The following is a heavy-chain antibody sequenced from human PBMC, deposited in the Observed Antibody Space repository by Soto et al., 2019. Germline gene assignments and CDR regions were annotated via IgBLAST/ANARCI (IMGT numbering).Heavy chain of an antibody. V-gene: IGHV1-18*01. CDR3: ARGGTPIDY. J-gene: IGHJ4*02. D-gene: IGHD3-16*01. Sequence: QVQLVQSGAEVKKPGASVKVSCKASGYTFTNFGISWVRQAPGQGLEWMGWISAYNGNTNYAQNFQGRVTMTADTPKSTDYMELRSVRSDETSVYYCARGGTPIDYWCQGTLVTVSS. CDR2: ISAYNGNT. CDR1: GYTFTNFG.